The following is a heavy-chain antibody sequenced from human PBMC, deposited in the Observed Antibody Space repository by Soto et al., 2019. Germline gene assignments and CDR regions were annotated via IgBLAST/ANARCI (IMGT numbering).Heavy chain of an antibody. V-gene: IGHV1-18*01. Sequence: GASVKVSCKASGYTFTSYGISWVRQAPGQGLEWMGWISAYNGNTNYAQKLQGRVTMTTDTSTSTAYMELRSLRSDDTAVYYCAREAILVYYDSSGYLHFDYWGQGTLVTVSS. CDR3: AREAILVYYDSSGYLHFDY. CDR2: ISAYNGNT. J-gene: IGHJ4*02. D-gene: IGHD3-22*01. CDR1: GYTFTSYG.